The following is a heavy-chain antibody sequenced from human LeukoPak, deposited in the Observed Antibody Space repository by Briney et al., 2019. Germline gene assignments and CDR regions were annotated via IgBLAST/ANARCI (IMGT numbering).Heavy chain of an antibody. J-gene: IGHJ4*02. V-gene: IGHV3-48*02. D-gene: IGHD2-15*01. CDR2: ISSSTSTI. CDR3: ARAYCGGGFCYSGFDF. CDR1: GFTFSTYG. Sequence: GRSLRLSCAASGFTFSTYGMNWVRQAPGKGLEWVSYISSSTSTIYYADSVKGRFTISRDNAKNSLYLQMNSLRDEDTAVYYCARAYCGGGFCYSGFDFWGQGTLVTVSS.